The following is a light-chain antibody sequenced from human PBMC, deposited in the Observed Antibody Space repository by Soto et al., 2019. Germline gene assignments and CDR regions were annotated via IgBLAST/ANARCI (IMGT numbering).Light chain of an antibody. V-gene: IGKV1-5*03. Sequence: DIQMTQSPSTLSASVGDRVTITCRASQSIDTWLAWYQQKPGEVPKVLIYKVSNLQGGVPSRFSGSGSGTAFTLTISGLQPADFATYYCQHYKFFPLTFGQGTRVEIK. CDR2: KVS. CDR1: QSIDTW. CDR3: QHYKFFPLT. J-gene: IGKJ1*01.